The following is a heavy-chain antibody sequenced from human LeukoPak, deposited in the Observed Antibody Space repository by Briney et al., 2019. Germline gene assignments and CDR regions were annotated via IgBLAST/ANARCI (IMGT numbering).Heavy chain of an antibody. CDR3: ASLAAAASSGDDAFDI. D-gene: IGHD6-13*01. J-gene: IGHJ3*02. CDR2: IYYSGST. Sequence: SETLSLTCTVSGGSISSYYWSWIRQPPGKGLEWIGYIYYSGSTNYNPSLKSRVTISVDTSKNQFSLKLSSVTAADTAVYYCASLAAAASSGDDAFDIWGQGTMVTVSS. V-gene: IGHV4-59*08. CDR1: GGSISSYY.